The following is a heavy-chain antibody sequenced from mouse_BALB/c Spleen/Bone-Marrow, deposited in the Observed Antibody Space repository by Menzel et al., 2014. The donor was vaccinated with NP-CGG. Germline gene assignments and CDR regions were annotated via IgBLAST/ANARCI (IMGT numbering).Heavy chain of an antibody. J-gene: IGHJ1*01. CDR3: ARDRNYDINWYFDV. D-gene: IGHD1-1*01. Sequence: EVQLQQSGGGLVQPGGSLRLSCATSGFTFTDYYMSWVRQPPGKALEWLVFIRNKANGYTTEYSASVKGRFTISRDNSQSILYLQMNILRTEDSATYYCARDRNYDINWYFDVWGAGTTVTVSS. CDR1: GFTFTDYY. CDR2: IRNKANGYTT. V-gene: IGHV7-3*02.